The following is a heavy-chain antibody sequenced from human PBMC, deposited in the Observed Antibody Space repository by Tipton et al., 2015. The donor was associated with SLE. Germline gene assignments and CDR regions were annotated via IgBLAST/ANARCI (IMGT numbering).Heavy chain of an antibody. Sequence: TLSLTCTVSGGSISSGGYYWSWIRQHPGKGLEWIGYIYYSGSTYYNPSLKSRVTISVDTSKNQFSLKLSSVTAADTAVYYCAREDDSNGLYWGQGTLVTVSS. J-gene: IGHJ4*02. CDR3: AREDDSNGLY. V-gene: IGHV4-31*03. CDR1: GGSISSGGYY. CDR2: IYYSGST. D-gene: IGHD3-22*01.